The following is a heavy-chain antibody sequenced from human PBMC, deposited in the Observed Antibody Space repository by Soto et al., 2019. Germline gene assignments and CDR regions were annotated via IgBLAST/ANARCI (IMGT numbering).Heavy chain of an antibody. CDR2: IYYSGST. Sequence: PSETLSLTCTVSGGSISSGGYYWSWIRQHPGKGLEWIGYIYYSGSTYYNPSLKSRVTISVDTSKNQFSLKPSSVTAADTAVYYCATTFPPYIVVVPAAYNWFDPWGQGTLVTVSS. D-gene: IGHD2-2*01. V-gene: IGHV4-31*03. J-gene: IGHJ5*02. CDR1: GGSISSGGYY. CDR3: ATTFPPYIVVVPAAYNWFDP.